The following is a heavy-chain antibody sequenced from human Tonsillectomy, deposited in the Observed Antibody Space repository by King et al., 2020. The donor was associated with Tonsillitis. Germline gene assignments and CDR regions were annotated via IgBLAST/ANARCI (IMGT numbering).Heavy chain of an antibody. CDR3: ITGLGRTNGDY. CDR1: GFTFSDAW. Sequence: VQLVESGGGLVKTGGSLRLSCAASGFTFSDAWMSWVRQAPGKGREWVGRIKRKRDGETTDYAASVKSRFTISRDDSKDTMSLQMNSQKIEDTAVYYCITGLGRTNGDYWGQGTLVTVSS. CDR2: IKRKRDGETT. V-gene: IGHV3-15*01. D-gene: IGHD3-16*01. J-gene: IGHJ4*02.